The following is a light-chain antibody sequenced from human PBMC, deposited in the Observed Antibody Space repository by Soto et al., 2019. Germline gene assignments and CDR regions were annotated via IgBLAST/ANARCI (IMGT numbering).Light chain of an antibody. J-gene: IGKJ1*01. CDR3: HQYGISPPT. V-gene: IGKV3-20*01. CDR1: QSVSNNY. CDR2: GAS. Sequence: EIVLAQSPGTLSLSPGERATLSCRASQSVSNNYLAWYQQKPGQAPRLLIYGASNRATGIPDRFSGSGSGTDFTLTITSLEPEDFAVFYCHQYGISPPTFGQGTKV.